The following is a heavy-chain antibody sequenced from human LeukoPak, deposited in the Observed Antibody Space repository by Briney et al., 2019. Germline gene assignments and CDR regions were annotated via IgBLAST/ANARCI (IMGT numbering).Heavy chain of an antibody. Sequence: GGSLRLSCAASGFTFSNYWVTWVRQAPGKGLEGVANIKQNGSETYYVGSVKGRFTISRDNAKNSLYLQMNTLRAEDTAMYYCARWRCSSTSCFFDYWGQGTLVTVSS. D-gene: IGHD2-2*01. CDR2: IKQNGSET. V-gene: IGHV3-7*01. CDR1: GFTFSNYW. J-gene: IGHJ4*02. CDR3: ARWRCSSTSCFFDY.